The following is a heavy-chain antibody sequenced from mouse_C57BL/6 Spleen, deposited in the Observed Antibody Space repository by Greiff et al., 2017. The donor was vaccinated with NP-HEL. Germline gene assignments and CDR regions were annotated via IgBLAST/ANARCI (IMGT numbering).Heavy chain of an antibody. CDR3: ARDWGPFDY. Sequence: EVKLVESGGGLVKPGGSLKLSCAASGFTFSSYAMSWVRQTPEKRLEWVATISDGGSYTYYPDNVKGRFTISRDNAKNNLYLQMSHLKSEDTAMYYCARDWGPFDYWGQGTTLTVSS. CDR1: GFTFSSYA. CDR2: ISDGGSYT. J-gene: IGHJ2*01. V-gene: IGHV5-4*01.